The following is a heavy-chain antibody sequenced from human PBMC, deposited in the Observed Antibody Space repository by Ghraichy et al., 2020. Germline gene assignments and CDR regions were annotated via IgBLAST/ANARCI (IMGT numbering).Heavy chain of an antibody. CDR1: GFTFSDYG. CDR2: IRNDGIDK. D-gene: IGHD3-3*02. V-gene: IGHV3-30*02. CDR3: TKHFWGGTWFDP. J-gene: IGHJ5*02. Sequence: GSLRLSCAASGFTFSDYGMHWVRQAPGKGLEWVGFIRNDGIDKYYADSVKGRFTTSRDNSKNTLYLQMNSLRDEDTAVYYCTKHFWGGTWFDPWGQGTLVTVSS.